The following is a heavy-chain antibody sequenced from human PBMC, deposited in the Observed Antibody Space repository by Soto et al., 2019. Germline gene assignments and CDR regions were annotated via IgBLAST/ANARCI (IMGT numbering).Heavy chain of an antibody. V-gene: IGHV4-59*13. Sequence: QVQLQELGPGLVKPSETLSLTCTVSGDSIRNVYWSWIRQPPGKGLEWIGFIYHSGNAKYNPSLKSRVAMSVDSSKNQISLSLNSVTAADSAVYFCARAHAPTLPFDSWGQGTLVTVSS. CDR3: ARAHAPTLPFDS. CDR1: GDSIRNVY. D-gene: IGHD2-2*01. CDR2: IYHSGNA. J-gene: IGHJ4*02.